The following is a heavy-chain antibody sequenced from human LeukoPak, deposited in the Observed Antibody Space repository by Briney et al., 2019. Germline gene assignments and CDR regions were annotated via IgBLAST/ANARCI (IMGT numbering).Heavy chain of an antibody. CDR2: IRSDGGTT. V-gene: IGHV3-74*01. CDR1: GFTFSTYW. J-gene: IGHJ3*01. D-gene: IGHD1-26*01. Sequence: PGGSLRLSCAASGFTFSTYWMHWVRQTPGKGLVWVSRIRSDGGTTSYADSVEGRFTISRDNAKNTLYLQMNSLRAEDTAVYYCARSPGEFWGQGTMVTVSS. CDR3: ARSPGEF.